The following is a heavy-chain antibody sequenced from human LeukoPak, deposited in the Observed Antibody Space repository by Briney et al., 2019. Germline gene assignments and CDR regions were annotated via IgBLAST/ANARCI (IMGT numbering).Heavy chain of an antibody. CDR2: IYYSGST. CDR1: GGSISSYY. CDR3: ARHRSLYWYFDL. V-gene: IGHV4-59*08. J-gene: IGHJ2*01. Sequence: PSETPSLTCTVSGGSISSYYWSWIRQPPGKGLEWIGYIYYSGSTNYNPSLKSRVTISVDTSKNQFSLKLSSLTAADTAVYYCARHRSLYWYFDLWGRGTLVTVSS.